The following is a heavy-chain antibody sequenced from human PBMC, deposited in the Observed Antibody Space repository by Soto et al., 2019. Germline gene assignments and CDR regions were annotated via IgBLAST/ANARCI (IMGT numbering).Heavy chain of an antibody. D-gene: IGHD2-2*01. J-gene: IGHJ6*02. CDR2: IIPIFGTA. CDR3: ARGGYCSSTSCSRRRYYYYYYGMDV. Sequence: SVKVSCKASGGTFSSYAISWVRQAPGQGLEWMGGIIPIFGTANYAQKFQGRVTITADKSTSTAYMELSSLRSEDTAVYYCARGGYCSSTSCSRRRYYYYYYGMDVWGQGTTVTVSS. V-gene: IGHV1-69*06. CDR1: GGTFSSYA.